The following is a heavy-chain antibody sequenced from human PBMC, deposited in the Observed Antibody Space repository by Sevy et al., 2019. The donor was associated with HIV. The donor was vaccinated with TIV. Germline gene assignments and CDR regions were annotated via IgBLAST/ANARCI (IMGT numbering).Heavy chain of an antibody. CDR3: ARERGLGATTAGSGFDN. J-gene: IGHJ4*02. CDR2: ISYDGRNE. D-gene: IGHD1-26*01. CDR1: GFTFSRYV. V-gene: IGHV3-30*04. Sequence: GGSLRLSCAASGFTFSRYVLRWVRQAPGKGLEWVAVISYDGRNEYYADSVKGRFTISRDNSKNTLNLQMNSLKSEDTAVYYCARERGLGATTAGSGFDNWGQGTLVTVSS.